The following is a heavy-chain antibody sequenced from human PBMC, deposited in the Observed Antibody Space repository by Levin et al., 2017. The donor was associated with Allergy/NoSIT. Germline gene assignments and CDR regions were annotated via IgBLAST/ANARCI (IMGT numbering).Heavy chain of an antibody. D-gene: IGHD3-22*01. J-gene: IGHJ4*02. Sequence: PSETLSLTCAVYGGSFSGYYWSWIRQPPGKGLEWIGEINHSGSTNYNPSLKSRVTISVDTSKNQFSLKLSSVTAADTAVYYCARFPYYYDSRGRGRGYWGQGTLVTVSS. CDR1: GGSFSGYY. V-gene: IGHV4-34*01. CDR2: INHSGST. CDR3: ARFPYYYDSRGRGRGY.